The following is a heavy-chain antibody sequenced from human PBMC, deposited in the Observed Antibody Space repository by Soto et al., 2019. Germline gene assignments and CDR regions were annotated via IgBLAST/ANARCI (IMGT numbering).Heavy chain of an antibody. Sequence: ASVKVSCKASGYTFTSYAMHWVRQAPGQRLEWMGWINAGNGNTKYSQKFQGRVTITRDTSASTAYMELNSLRSEDTAVYYCARDLPLPAAIGPPYYYYYGMDVWGQGTTVTVSS. J-gene: IGHJ6*02. CDR1: GYTFTSYA. V-gene: IGHV1-3*01. CDR2: INAGNGNT. CDR3: ARDLPLPAAIGPPYYYYYGMDV. D-gene: IGHD2-2*01.